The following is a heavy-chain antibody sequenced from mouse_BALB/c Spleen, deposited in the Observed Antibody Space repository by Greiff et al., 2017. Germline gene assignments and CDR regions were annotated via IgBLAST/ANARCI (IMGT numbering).Heavy chain of an antibody. V-gene: IGHV5-12-2*01. Sequence: EVQLVESGGGLVQPGGSLKLSCAASGFTFSSYTMSWVRQTPEKRLEWVAYISNGGGSTYYPDTVKGRFTISRDNAKNTLYLQMSSLKSEDTAMYYCARHSMGDPSYFDYWGQGTTLTVSS. CDR2: ISNGGGST. CDR3: ARHSMGDPSYFDY. J-gene: IGHJ2*01. CDR1: GFTFSSYT.